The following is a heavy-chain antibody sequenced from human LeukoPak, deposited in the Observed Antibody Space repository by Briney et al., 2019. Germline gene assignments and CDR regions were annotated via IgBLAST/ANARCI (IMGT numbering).Heavy chain of an antibody. CDR2: IYYSGST. D-gene: IGHD5-18*01. CDR1: GGSISSHY. CDR3: ARDREYSYGRYYYYYMDV. V-gene: IGHV4-59*11. Sequence: SEALSLTCTVSGGSISSHYWSWIRQPPGKGLEWIGHIYYSGSTNYTPSLKSRVTISVDTSKNQFSLKLSSVTAADTAVYYCARDREYSYGRYYYYYMDVWGKGTTVTVSS. J-gene: IGHJ6*03.